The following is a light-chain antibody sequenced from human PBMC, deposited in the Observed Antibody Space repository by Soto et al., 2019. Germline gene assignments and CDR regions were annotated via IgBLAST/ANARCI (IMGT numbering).Light chain of an antibody. CDR1: QDINNY. CDR2: AAS. J-gene: IGKJ4*01. Sequence: DIQMTQSPSAMSASVGDRVTITCRASQDINNYLVWFQQKPGTVPKRLIYAASSLQSGVPSRFSGSRSGTKFPLTTGPLHPEDFATYYCLQHNSYPLTFGGGTKVQIK. V-gene: IGKV1-17*03. CDR3: LQHNSYPLT.